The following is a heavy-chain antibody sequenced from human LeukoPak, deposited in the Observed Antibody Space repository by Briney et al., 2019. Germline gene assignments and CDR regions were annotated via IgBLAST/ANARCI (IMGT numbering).Heavy chain of an antibody. CDR1: GYTFTNYD. CDR3: ARPHCSSTDCHPPEWFDP. D-gene: IGHD2-2*01. J-gene: IGHJ5*02. V-gene: IGHV1-8*01. Sequence: ASVRVSCKTSGYTFTNYDINWVRQATGQGLEWMGWMNPNSGNTGYAQKFQGRVTMTRNTSISTPYMELSSLRSEDTAVYYCARPHCSSTDCHPPEWFDPWGQGTLVTVSS. CDR2: MNPNSGNT.